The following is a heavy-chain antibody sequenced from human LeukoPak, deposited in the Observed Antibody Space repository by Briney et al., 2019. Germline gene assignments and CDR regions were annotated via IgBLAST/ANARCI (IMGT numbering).Heavy chain of an antibody. CDR1: VFTPSGYA. J-gene: IGHJ4*02. Sequence: QPVASLRLSRAASVFTPSGYAISWVRQTPRKGRWWVSAISGGGGSTYYADSVKGRFTISRDNSKNTLYLQMNSLRAEDTAVYYCARRGIAVRPATGTDFDYWGQGTLVTVSS. D-gene: IGHD6-6*01. CDR3: ARRGIAVRPATGTDFDY. CDR2: ISGGGGST. V-gene: IGHV3-23*01.